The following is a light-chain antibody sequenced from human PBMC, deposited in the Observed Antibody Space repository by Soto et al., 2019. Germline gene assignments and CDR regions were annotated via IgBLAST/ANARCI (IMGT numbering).Light chain of an antibody. J-gene: IGKJ5*01. CDR1: QSVRSN. Sequence: SPATLSVSPGERVTLSCRASQSVRSNLAWYQQKPGQAPRLLIYGASTRATGLPARFSGSGSGTDFTLTISSLQSEDFAVYCCQQYNTWPPITFGQGTRLEIK. CDR2: GAS. V-gene: IGKV3-15*01. CDR3: QQYNTWPPIT.